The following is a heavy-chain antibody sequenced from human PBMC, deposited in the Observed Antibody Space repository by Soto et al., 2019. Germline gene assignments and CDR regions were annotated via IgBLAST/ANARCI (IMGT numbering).Heavy chain of an antibody. CDR2: INPSGGST. J-gene: IGHJ5*02. D-gene: IGHD2-2*01. CDR1: GYTFTSYY. Sequence: ASVKVSCKASGYTFTSYYMHWVRQAPGQGLEWMGIINPSGGSTSYAQKFQGRVTMTRDTSTSTVYMELSSLRSEDTAVYYCARDVVVPAAMLNWFDPWGQGTLVTVSS. V-gene: IGHV1-46*01. CDR3: ARDVVVPAAMLNWFDP.